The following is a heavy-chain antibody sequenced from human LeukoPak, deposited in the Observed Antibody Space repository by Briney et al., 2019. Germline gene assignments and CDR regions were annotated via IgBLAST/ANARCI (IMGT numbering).Heavy chain of an antibody. CDR1: GFIFSSYW. Sequence: GGSLRLSCAASGFIFSSYWVTWVRQAPGKGLEWVANMYQDGSEKYYVDSVKGRFTISRDNAKNSLYLQMNSLRAEDTAIYYCAKDPPSLDVWGQGTTVTVSS. V-gene: IGHV3-7*01. J-gene: IGHJ6*02. CDR2: MYQDGSEK. CDR3: AKDPPSLDV.